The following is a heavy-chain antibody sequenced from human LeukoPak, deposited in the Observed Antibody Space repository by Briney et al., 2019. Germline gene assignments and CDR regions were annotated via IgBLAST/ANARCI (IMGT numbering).Heavy chain of an antibody. V-gene: IGHV1-2*02. Sequence: ASVKVSCKASGYTFTGYYMHWVRQAPGQGLEWMGWINPNSGGTNYAQKFQGRVTMTRDTSISTAYMELSRLRSDDTAVYYCASHCTSTSYYTNPYYYYYMDVWGKGTTVTVSS. D-gene: IGHD2-2*02. CDR2: INPNSGGT. J-gene: IGHJ6*03. CDR3: ASHCTSTSYYTNPYYYYYMDV. CDR1: GYTFTGYY.